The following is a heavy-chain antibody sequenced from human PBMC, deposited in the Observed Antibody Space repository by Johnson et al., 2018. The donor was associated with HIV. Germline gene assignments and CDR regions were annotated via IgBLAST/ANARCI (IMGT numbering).Heavy chain of an antibody. CDR1: GFTFDDYA. Sequence: VQLLESGGGLVQPGRSLRLSCAASGFTFDDYAMHWVRQVPGKGLEWVSGISWNSGSIGYADSVKGRFTISRDNAKNSLYLQMKSLRAEDTALYYCAKAEIYEGRFGDFAFDIWGRGTMVTVSS. CDR3: AKAEIYEGRFGDFAFDI. CDR2: ISWNSGSI. J-gene: IGHJ3*02. V-gene: IGHV3-9*01. D-gene: IGHD3-10*01.